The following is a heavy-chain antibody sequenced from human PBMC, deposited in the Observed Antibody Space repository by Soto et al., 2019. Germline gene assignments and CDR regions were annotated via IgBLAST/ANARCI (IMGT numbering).Heavy chain of an antibody. Sequence: EVQLVESGGGLVQPGGSLRLSCVASGFTFNIYWMHWVRQAPGKGLEWVSRIDNDGSATTYADSVKGRFTISSDNAKNTLFLQMNTLRVDDTAVYYCARDNWSSYWVQGTLVTVSS. J-gene: IGHJ4*02. CDR2: IDNDGSAT. V-gene: IGHV3-74*01. CDR3: ARDNWSSY. D-gene: IGHD1-1*01. CDR1: GFTFNIYW.